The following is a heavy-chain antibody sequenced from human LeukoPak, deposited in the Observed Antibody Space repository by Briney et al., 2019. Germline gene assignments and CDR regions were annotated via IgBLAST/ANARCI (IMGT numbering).Heavy chain of an antibody. CDR1: GGSISSGGYY. D-gene: IGHD6-25*01. CDR2: IYYSGST. CDR3: ARSQRDYYFDY. Sequence: SETLSLTCTVSGGSISSGGYYWSWIRQHPGKGLEWIGYIYYSGSTYYNPSLKSRVTISVDTSKNQFSLKLSSVTAADTAVYYCARSQRDYYFDYWGQETLVTVSS. V-gene: IGHV4-31*03. J-gene: IGHJ4*02.